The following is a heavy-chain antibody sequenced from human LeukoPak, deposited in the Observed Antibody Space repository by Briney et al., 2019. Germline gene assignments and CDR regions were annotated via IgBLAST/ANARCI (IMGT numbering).Heavy chain of an antibody. Sequence: GASVKVSCTASGYTFTGYYMHWVRQAPGQGLEWMGWINPNSGGTNYAQKFQGRVTMTRDTSISTAYMELSRLRSDNTAVYYCAGETVTGYYYMDVWGKGTTVTVSS. J-gene: IGHJ6*03. CDR3: AGETVTGYYYMDV. V-gene: IGHV1-2*02. CDR2: INPNSGGT. D-gene: IGHD4-17*01. CDR1: GYTFTGYY.